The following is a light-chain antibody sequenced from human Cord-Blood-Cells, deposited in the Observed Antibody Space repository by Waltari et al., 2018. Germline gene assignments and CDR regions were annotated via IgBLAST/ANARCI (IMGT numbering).Light chain of an antibody. CDR3: CSYAGSSTYV. J-gene: IGLJ1*01. Sequence: SALTQPAAVSGSPGQSITISCTGTSSDVGSYNLVSWYQQHPGKAPKLMIYEGSKRPSGVSNRFSSSKSGNTASLTISGLQAEDEADYYCCSYAGSSTYVFGTGTKVTVL. CDR1: SSDVGSYNL. CDR2: EGS. V-gene: IGLV2-23*01.